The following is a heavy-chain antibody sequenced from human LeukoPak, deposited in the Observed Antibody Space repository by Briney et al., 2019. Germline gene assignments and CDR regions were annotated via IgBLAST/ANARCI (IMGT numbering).Heavy chain of an antibody. Sequence: GESLEISCRGSGSNFTSYWIGWVRKLPGKGLEWMGIIHPGDSETRYSPSFQGQVSISADKSITTAYLQWTSLKASDTAMYYCARQSRVSGSWYIIDYWGQGTLVTVSS. V-gene: IGHV5-51*01. D-gene: IGHD6-13*01. CDR3: ARQSRVSGSWYIIDY. J-gene: IGHJ4*02. CDR1: GSNFTSYW. CDR2: IHPGDSET.